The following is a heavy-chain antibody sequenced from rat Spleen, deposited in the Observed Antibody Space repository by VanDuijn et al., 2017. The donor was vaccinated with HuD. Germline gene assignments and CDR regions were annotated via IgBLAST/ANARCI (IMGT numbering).Heavy chain of an antibody. J-gene: IGHJ3*01. CDR1: VFSLTSYN. Sequence: QVQLMESGPGLVQPSETLSLTCTVSVFSLTSYNVHWVRQPPGKGLEWMGVMWSGGSTAYNSALKSRLTISRDTSKSQVFLKMNSLQTEDTAIYFCTRDHSYWGSYYPGGFAYWGQGTPVTVSS. CDR3: TRDHSYWGSYYPGGFAY. V-gene: IGHV2-45*01. D-gene: IGHD1-12*02. CDR2: MWSGGST.